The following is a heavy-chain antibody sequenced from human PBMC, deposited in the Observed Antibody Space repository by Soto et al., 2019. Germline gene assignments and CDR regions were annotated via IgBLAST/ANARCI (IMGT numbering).Heavy chain of an antibody. CDR2: INHSGST. D-gene: IGHD5-12*01. CDR3: ARVRVPRYAPVDY. V-gene: IGHV4-34*01. Sequence: PSETLSLTCAVYGGSFSGYYWSWIRQPPGKGLEWIGEINHSGSTNYNPSLKSRVTISVDTSKNQFSLKLSSVTAADTAVYYCARVRVPRYAPVDYWGQGTLVTVSS. CDR1: GGSFSGYY. J-gene: IGHJ4*02.